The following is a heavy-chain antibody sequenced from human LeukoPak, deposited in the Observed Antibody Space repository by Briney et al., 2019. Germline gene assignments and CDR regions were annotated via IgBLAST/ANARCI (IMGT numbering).Heavy chain of an antibody. V-gene: IGHV3-7*01. CDR1: GFTFSSYW. CDR2: IKQDGSEK. CDR3: ARELWFGELFVWDY. D-gene: IGHD3-10*01. Sequence: GGSLRLSCAASGFTFSSYWMSWVRQAPGKGLEWVANIKQDGSEKYYVDSVKGRFTISRDNAKNSLYLQMNSLRAEDTAVYYCARELWFGELFVWDYWGQGTLVTVSS. J-gene: IGHJ4*02.